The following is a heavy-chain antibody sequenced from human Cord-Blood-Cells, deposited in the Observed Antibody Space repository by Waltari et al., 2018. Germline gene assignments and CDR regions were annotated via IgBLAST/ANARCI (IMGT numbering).Heavy chain of an antibody. V-gene: IGHV1-2*04. CDR1: GYNFTGYY. CDR2: INPNSGGT. CDR3: ARDLQEGSSSHPDY. D-gene: IGHD6-6*01. J-gene: IGHJ4*02. Sequence: QVQLVQSGAEVKKPGASVKVSCKASGYNFTGYYMHWVRQAPGQGLEWMGWINPNSGGTNYAQKFQGWVTMTRDTSISTAYMELSRLRSDDTAVYYCARDLQEGSSSHPDYWGQGTLVTVSS.